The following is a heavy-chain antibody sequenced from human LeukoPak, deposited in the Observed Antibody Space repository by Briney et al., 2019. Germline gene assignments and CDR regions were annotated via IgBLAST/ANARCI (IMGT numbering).Heavy chain of an antibody. J-gene: IGHJ4*02. Sequence: PGGSLRLSCAASGFIFSDYPMHWVRQAPGKGLEWVAVISYDGSNKYYADSVKGRFTISRDNSKNTLYLQMNSLRAEDTAVYYCARGEQQLVFCFDYWGQGTLVTVSS. CDR1: GFIFSDYP. CDR2: ISYDGSNK. CDR3: ARGEQQLVFCFDY. D-gene: IGHD6-13*01. V-gene: IGHV3-30-3*01.